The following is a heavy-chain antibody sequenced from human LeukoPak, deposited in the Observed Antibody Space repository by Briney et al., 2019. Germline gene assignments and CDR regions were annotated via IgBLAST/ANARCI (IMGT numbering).Heavy chain of an antibody. CDR3: ARITQGVAAAGTDLKYFQH. Sequence: PSETLSLTCTVSGGSISGSSYYWGWIRQPPGKGLEWIGSIYYSGSTYYNPSLKSRVTISVDTSKNQFSLKLSSVTAADTAVYYCARITQGVAAAGTDLKYFQHWGQGTLVTVSS. J-gene: IGHJ1*01. V-gene: IGHV4-39*07. CDR2: IYYSGST. CDR1: GGSISGSSYY. D-gene: IGHD6-13*01.